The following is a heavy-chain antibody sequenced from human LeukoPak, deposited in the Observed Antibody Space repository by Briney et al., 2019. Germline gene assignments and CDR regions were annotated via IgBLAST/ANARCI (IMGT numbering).Heavy chain of an antibody. CDR3: ARDSYDSSGYYLG. V-gene: IGHV3-30-3*01. CDR1: GFTFSSYA. Sequence: GSLRLSCAASGFTFSSYAMHWVRQAPGRGVEWVAVISYDGSNKYYADSVKGRFTISRDNSKNTLYLQMNSLRAEDTAVYYCARDSYDSSGYYLGWGQGTLVTVSS. J-gene: IGHJ4*02. CDR2: ISYDGSNK. D-gene: IGHD3-22*01.